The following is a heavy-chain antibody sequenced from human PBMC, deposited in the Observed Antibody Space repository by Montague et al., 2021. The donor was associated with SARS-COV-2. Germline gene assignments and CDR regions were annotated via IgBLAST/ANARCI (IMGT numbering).Heavy chain of an antibody. V-gene: IGHV4-39*01. D-gene: IGHD1-7*01. CDR1: GGSISSSTYY. CDR3: ARNQGYHWNYPYNWFGP. Sequence: SETLSLTCTVSGGSISSSTYYWGWIRQPPGKGLEWIANIYYSGSTYYNPSLKSRVTISVDTSKIQLSLKLSSVTAADTAVYYCARNQGYHWNYPYNWFGPWGQGTLVTVSS. J-gene: IGHJ5*02. CDR2: IYYSGST.